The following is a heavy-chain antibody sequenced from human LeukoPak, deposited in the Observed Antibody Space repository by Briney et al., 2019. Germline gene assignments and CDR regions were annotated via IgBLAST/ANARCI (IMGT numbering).Heavy chain of an antibody. J-gene: IGHJ4*02. V-gene: IGHV4-61*02. Sequence: PSETLSLTCTVSGGSISSGSYYWSWIRQPAGKGLGWIGRIYTSGSTNYNPSLKSRVTISIDTSKNQFSLKLSSVTAADTAVYYCARHGGAYYHFDYWGQGTLVTVSS. CDR1: GGSISSGSYY. D-gene: IGHD3-16*01. CDR3: ARHGGAYYHFDY. CDR2: IYTSGST.